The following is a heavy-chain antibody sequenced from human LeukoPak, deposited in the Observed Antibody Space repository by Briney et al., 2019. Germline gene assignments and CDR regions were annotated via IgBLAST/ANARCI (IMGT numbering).Heavy chain of an antibody. CDR2: INPNSGGT. V-gene: IGHV1-2*02. D-gene: IGHD4-17*01. Sequence: ASVKVSCKASGYTFTGYYMHWVRQAPGQGLEWMGWINPNSGGTNYAQKFLDRVTMTRDTSISTAYMEVNRLTSDDTAVYYCARVTYGDYGWFDPWGQGTLVTVSS. CDR3: ARVTYGDYGWFDP. J-gene: IGHJ5*02. CDR1: GYTFTGYY.